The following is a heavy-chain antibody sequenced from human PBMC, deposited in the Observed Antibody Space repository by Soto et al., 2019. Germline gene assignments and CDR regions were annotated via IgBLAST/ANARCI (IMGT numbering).Heavy chain of an antibody. J-gene: IGHJ4*02. D-gene: IGHD3-22*01. CDR3: AIDSRNGYYLEY. CDR1: GDSISSGGYS. Sequence: QLQLQESGSGLVKPSQTLSLTCAVSGDSISSGGYSWNWIRQPPGKGLEWIGNIYHSGGADYNPSLKCRVPITVDSYTNQFSLNLRSVTAAETAVDYCAIDSRNGYYLEYWGQGTLVTVS. CDR2: IYHSGGA. V-gene: IGHV4-30-2*01.